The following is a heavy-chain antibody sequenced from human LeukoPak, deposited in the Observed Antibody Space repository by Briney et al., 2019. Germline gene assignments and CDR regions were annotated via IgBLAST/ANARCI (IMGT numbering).Heavy chain of an antibody. J-gene: IGHJ4*02. Sequence: GESLKISCKGSGFSFTSFWIGWVRQMPGRGLEWMGIIYPGDSDTKYSPSFQGQVTISADKSISTAYLQWTSLKASDTAMYYCVCPDGYIFYWGQGTQVTVSS. CDR2: IYPGDSDT. D-gene: IGHD3-9*01. V-gene: IGHV5-51*01. CDR3: VCPDGYIFY. CDR1: GFSFTSFW.